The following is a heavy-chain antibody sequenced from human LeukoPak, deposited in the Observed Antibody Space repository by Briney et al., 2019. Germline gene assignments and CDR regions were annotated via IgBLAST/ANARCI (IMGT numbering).Heavy chain of an antibody. J-gene: IGHJ4*02. CDR3: TSVLYYYDSSGYYNDLFDY. D-gene: IGHD3-22*01. Sequence: GGSLRLSCAASGFTFSGSAMHWVRQASGKGLEWVGRIRSKANSYATAYAASVKGRFTISRDDSKNTAYLQMNSLKTEDTAVYYCTSVLYYYDSSGYYNDLFDYWGQGTLVTVSS. V-gene: IGHV3-73*01. CDR1: GFTFSGSA. CDR2: IRSKANSYAT.